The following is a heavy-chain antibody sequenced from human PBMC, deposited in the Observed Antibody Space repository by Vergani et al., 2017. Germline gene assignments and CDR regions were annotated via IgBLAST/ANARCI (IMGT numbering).Heavy chain of an antibody. Sequence: VQLQESGPGLVKPSETLSLTCTVSGGSISSYYWSWIRQAPGKGLEWVSAISGSGGSTYYADSVKGRFTISRDNSKNTLYLQMNSLRAEDTAVYYCAKSGIAAAVSYNWFDPWGQGTLVTVSS. J-gene: IGHJ5*02. D-gene: IGHD6-13*01. CDR1: GGSISSYY. CDR2: ISGSGGST. V-gene: IGHV3-23*01. CDR3: AKSGIAAAVSYNWFDP.